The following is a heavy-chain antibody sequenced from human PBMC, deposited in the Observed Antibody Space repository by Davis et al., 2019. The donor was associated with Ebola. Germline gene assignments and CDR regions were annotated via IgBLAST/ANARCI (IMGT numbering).Heavy chain of an antibody. V-gene: IGHV3-23*01. CDR1: GFSFSRTD. J-gene: IGHJ5*02. CDR2: INGGGGDT. Sequence: PGGSLRLSFAASGFSFSRTDMNWFRQAPGRGPEWVSNINGGGGDTNYADSVKGRFTISRDNSKNTLYLQMESLRIEDTAQYYCGGDPNWESGSWGQGALVSVSS. D-gene: IGHD1-1*01. CDR3: GGDPNWESGS.